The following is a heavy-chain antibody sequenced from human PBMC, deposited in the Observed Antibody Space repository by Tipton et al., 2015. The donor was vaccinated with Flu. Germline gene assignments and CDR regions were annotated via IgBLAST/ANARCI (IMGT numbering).Heavy chain of an antibody. CDR1: GFTFSSYG. CDR3: AKEEGYCSSTSCQITYYYYGMDV. Sequence: SLRFSCAASGFTFSSYGMHWVRQAPGKGLEWVAFIRYDGSNKYYADSVKGRFTISRDNSKNTLYLQMNSLRAEDTAVYYCAKEEGYCSSTSCQITYYYYGMDVWGQGP. CDR2: IRYDGSNK. D-gene: IGHD2-2*01. V-gene: IGHV3-30*02. J-gene: IGHJ6*02.